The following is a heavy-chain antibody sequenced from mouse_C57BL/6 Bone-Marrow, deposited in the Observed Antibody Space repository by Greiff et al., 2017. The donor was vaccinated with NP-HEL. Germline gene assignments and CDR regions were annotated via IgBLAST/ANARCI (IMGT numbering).Heavy chain of an antibody. CDR2: LSSGGSYT. V-gene: IGHV5-6*01. Sequence: EVKLMESGGDLVKPGGSLKLSCAASGFTFSSYGMSWVRQTPDKRLAWVATLSSGGSYTYYPDSVKGRFTISRDNAKNTLYLQMSSLKSEDTAMYYCARQGYDGLDYWGQGTTLTVSS. CDR3: ARQGYDGLDY. CDR1: GFTFSSYG. J-gene: IGHJ2*01. D-gene: IGHD2-14*01.